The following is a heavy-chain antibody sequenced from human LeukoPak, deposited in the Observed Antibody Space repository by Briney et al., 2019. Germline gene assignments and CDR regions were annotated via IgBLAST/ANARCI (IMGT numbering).Heavy chain of an antibody. V-gene: IGHV4-34*01. CDR3: ARRRYSSGWGD. J-gene: IGHJ4*02. D-gene: IGHD6-19*01. CDR1: GGSFSGYY. CDR2: INHSGST. Sequence: PSETLSLTCAVYGGSFSGYYWSWIRQPPGEGLGWIGEINHSGSTNYNPSLKSRVTISVDTSKNQFSLKLSSVTAADTAVYYCARRRYSSGWGDWGQGTLVTVSS.